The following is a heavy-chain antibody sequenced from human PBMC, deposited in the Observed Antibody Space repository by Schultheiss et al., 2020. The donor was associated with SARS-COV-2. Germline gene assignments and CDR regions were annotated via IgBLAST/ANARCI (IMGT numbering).Heavy chain of an antibody. CDR2: IYYSGST. CDR3: ASRCSSTSCPAGRYYYYYGMDV. D-gene: IGHD2-2*01. CDR1: GGPVSSGSYY. V-gene: IGHV4-61*01. J-gene: IGHJ6*02. Sequence: SQTLSLTCTVSGGPVSSGSYYWSWIRQPPGKGLEWIGYIYYSGSTNYNPSLKSRVTISVDTSKNQFSLKLSSVTAADTAVYYCASRCSSTSCPAGRYYYYYGMDVWGQGTTVTVSS.